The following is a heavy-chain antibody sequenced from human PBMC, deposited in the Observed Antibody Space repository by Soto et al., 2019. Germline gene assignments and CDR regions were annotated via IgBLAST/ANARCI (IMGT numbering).Heavy chain of an antibody. D-gene: IGHD2-2*01. CDR1: GGTISGYY. Sequence: SETLSLTCSVSGGTISGYYWTWIRQPAGKGLEWIGRIYSSVNTKYNPSLQRRVTISLDTSNNHFSLRLTSVTAADTAVYYCARAQRFSAWFDPWGQGTLVTVSS. CDR2: IYSSVNT. CDR3: ARAQRFSAWFDP. V-gene: IGHV4-4*07. J-gene: IGHJ5*02.